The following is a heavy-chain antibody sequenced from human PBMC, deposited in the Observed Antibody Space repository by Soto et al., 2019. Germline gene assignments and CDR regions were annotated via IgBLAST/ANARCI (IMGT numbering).Heavy chain of an antibody. D-gene: IGHD3-22*01. CDR1: GYTFVSYG. CDR2: ISPYNGNT. V-gene: IGHV1-18*01. CDR3: VRYQYFFDSSGYYGY. Sequence: QVQLVQSGAEVKQPGASVKVSCKVSGYTFVSYGIAWVRQAPGQGLEWMGGISPYNGNTNYAQKLQGRVTMTTDTCTSTGYMELTSLRSDDTAVYYCVRYQYFFDSSGYYGYWGQGTLVTVSS. J-gene: IGHJ4*02.